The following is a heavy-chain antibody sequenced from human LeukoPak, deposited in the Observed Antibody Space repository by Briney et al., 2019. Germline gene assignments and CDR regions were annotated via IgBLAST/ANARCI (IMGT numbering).Heavy chain of an antibody. CDR1: GYTFTSYD. CDR2: KNPNSGNT. Sequence: GASVKVSCKASGYTFTSYDINWVRQATGQGLEWMGWKNPNSGNTGYAQKFQGRVTMTRNTSISTAYMELSSLRSEDTAVYYCAREYYYDSSAGGNWFDPWGQGTLVTVSS. V-gene: IGHV1-8*01. J-gene: IGHJ5*02. CDR3: AREYYYDSSAGGNWFDP. D-gene: IGHD3-22*01.